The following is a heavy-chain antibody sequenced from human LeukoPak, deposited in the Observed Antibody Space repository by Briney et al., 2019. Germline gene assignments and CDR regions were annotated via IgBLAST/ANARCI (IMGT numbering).Heavy chain of an antibody. CDR1: GFTFSDSP. V-gene: IGHV3-73*01. D-gene: IGHD3-16*02. CDR2: IRSKANSYPT. Sequence: PGWTLSLSCPASGFTFSDSPLHWVRQASAKELEWVGCIRSKANSYPTAYTASVKGRFIISRDDSKNTAYLQMNSLKTEDTAVYYCTRTYYDYVWGSYRYVDYYFDYWGQGTLVTVSS. J-gene: IGHJ4*02. CDR3: TRTYYDYVWGSYRYVDYYFDY.